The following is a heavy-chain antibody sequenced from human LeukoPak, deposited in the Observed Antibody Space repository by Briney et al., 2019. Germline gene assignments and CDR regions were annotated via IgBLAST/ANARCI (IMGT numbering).Heavy chain of an antibody. Sequence: GGSLSLSCAASGFTFSNYWMTWVRQAPGKGLEWVATIKDDGTEKYYVDSVKGRFTISRDNAKNSLYLHMNSLRAEDTALYYCARDPLRRYDYWGQGTLVTVSS. CDR3: ARDPLRRYDY. J-gene: IGHJ4*02. CDR2: IKDDGTEK. V-gene: IGHV3-7*01. CDR1: GFTFSNYW.